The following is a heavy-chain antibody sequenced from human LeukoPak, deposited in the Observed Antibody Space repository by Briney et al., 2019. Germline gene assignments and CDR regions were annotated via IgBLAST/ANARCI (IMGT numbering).Heavy chain of an antibody. CDR3: AKGGTYSSGPYRGFYFDY. V-gene: IGHV3-30*04. D-gene: IGHD6-19*01. CDR2: ILHDGSKK. Sequence: GMSLRLSCVASGFTFSNYALHWVRQAPGKGLEWVAVILHDGSKKYADSVKGRFTTSRDNSKNTLYLQMNSLRAEDTAVYYCAKGGTYSSGPYRGFYFDYWGQGTLVTVSS. J-gene: IGHJ4*02. CDR1: GFTFSNYA.